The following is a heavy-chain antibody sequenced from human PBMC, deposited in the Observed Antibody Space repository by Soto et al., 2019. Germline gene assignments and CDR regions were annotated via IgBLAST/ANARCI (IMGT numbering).Heavy chain of an antibody. CDR2: IYWDDDK. D-gene: IGHD4-17*01. V-gene: IGHV2-5*02. CDR3: AHSSSRWPLGY. J-gene: IGHJ4*02. CDR1: GFSLSTSGVG. Sequence: QITLKESGPPLVKPTQTLTLTCTFSGFSLSTSGVGVVWIRQPPRKALEWLALIYWDDDKRYSPSLKSRLTITKDTSKNQVVLTGSNMAPVDTATYYCAHSSSRWPLGYWGQGTLVTV.